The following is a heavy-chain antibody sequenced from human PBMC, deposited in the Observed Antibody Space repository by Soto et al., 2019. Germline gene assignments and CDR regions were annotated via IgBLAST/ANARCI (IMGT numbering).Heavy chain of an antibody. Sequence: SETLSLTCAVSGGSISSGDYSWNWIRQPPGKGLQWIGYIYYGGSTNYNPSLKSRPTISVDTSKNQFSLKLSSVTAADTAIYYCARYGGSWVFAFWGQGTLVTVSS. J-gene: IGHJ4*02. D-gene: IGHD6-13*01. CDR1: GGSISSGDYS. CDR3: ARYGGSWVFAF. V-gene: IGHV4-30-2*01. CDR2: IYYGGST.